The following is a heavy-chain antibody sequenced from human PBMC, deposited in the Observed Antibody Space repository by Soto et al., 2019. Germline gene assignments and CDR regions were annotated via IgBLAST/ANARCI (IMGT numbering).Heavy chain of an antibody. V-gene: IGHV3-64D*06. D-gene: IGHD3-9*01. J-gene: IGHJ5*02. Sequence: SGGSLRLSCSASGFTFSEYSMRWVRQAPGKGLQYVSTISSDGDITYYADSVKGRFTISRDNSKNTLYLQMNSLGPEDTAVYYCVKVSTFYDILTGYYSTNFFDPWGQGTLVTVSS. CDR1: GFTFSEYS. CDR2: ISSDGDIT. CDR3: VKVSTFYDILTGYYSTNFFDP.